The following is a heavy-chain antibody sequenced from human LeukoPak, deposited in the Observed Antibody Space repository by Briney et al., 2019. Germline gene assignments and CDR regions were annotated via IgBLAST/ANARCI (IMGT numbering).Heavy chain of an antibody. CDR3: ARRAGSRGAFDY. D-gene: IGHD1-26*01. CDR1: GGSFSGYY. Sequence: SETLSLTCAVYGGSFSGYYWSWIRQPPGKGLEWIGEINHSGSTNYNPSLKSRVTISVDTSKNQFSLKLSSVTAADTAVYYCARRAGSRGAFDYWGQGTLVTVSS. V-gene: IGHV4-34*01. CDR2: INHSGST. J-gene: IGHJ4*02.